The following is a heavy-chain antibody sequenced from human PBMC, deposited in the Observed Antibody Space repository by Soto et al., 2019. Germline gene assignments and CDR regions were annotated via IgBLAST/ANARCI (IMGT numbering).Heavy chain of an antibody. V-gene: IGHV1-69*13. CDR1: GGTFSSYA. Sequence: SVKVSCKASGGTFSSYAISWVRQAPGQGLEWMGGIIPIFGTANYAQKFQGRVTITADESTSTAYMELSSLRSEDTAVYYCASIXVEMATIQNYYYYGMDVWGQGTTVTVSS. CDR2: IIPIFGTA. CDR3: ASIXVEMATIQNYYYYGMDV. J-gene: IGHJ6*02. D-gene: IGHD5-12*01.